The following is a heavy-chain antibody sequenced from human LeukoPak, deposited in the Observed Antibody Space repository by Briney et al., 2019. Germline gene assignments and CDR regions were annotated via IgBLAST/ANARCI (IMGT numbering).Heavy chain of an antibody. CDR1: GFTFSSYA. V-gene: IGHV3-30-3*01. Sequence: GGSLRLSCAASGFTFSSYAMHWVRQAPGKGLEWVAVILCDGSNEYYADSVKGRFTISRDNSKNTLYLQMNSLRAEDTAVYYCARDLEHVVVTAMGYWGQGTLVTVSS. CDR2: ILCDGSNE. D-gene: IGHD2-21*02. CDR3: ARDLEHVVVTAMGY. J-gene: IGHJ4*02.